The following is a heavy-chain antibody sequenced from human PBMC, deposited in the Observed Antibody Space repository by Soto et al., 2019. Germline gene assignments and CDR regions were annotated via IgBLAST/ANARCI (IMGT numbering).Heavy chain of an antibody. Sequence: QVQLVQSGAEVKKPGSSVKVSCKASGGTFSSYAISWVRQAPGQGLEWMGGIIPIFGTANYAQKFQGRVTITADESTSTAYMELSSLRSEDTAVYYCARGWGYCTNGVCYNNWFDPWGQGTLVTVSS. CDR2: IIPIFGTA. D-gene: IGHD2-8*01. CDR3: ARGWGYCTNGVCYNNWFDP. V-gene: IGHV1-69*01. J-gene: IGHJ5*02. CDR1: GGTFSSYA.